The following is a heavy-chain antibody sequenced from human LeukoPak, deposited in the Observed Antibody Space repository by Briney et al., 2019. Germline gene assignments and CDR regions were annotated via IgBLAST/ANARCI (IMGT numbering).Heavy chain of an antibody. V-gene: IGHV3-53*01. Sequence: GGSLRLSCAASGLTFSSHWMHWVRQAPGKGLEWVSVVYSGGSTYYADSVKGRFTISRDNSKNTQYLQMNSLRAEDTAVYYCARAVPGNYNGMDVWGQGTTVTVSS. CDR2: VYSGGST. CDR1: GLTFSSHW. J-gene: IGHJ6*02. CDR3: ARAVPGNYNGMDV. D-gene: IGHD2/OR15-2a*01.